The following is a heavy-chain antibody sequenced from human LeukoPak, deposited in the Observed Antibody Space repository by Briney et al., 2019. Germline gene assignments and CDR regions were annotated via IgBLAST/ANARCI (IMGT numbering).Heavy chain of an antibody. CDR2: IRSKANSYAT. CDR1: GFTFSGSA. CDR3: TTRRPDAFDI. Sequence: GGSLRLSCAASGFTFSGSAMHWVHQASGKGLEWVGRIRSKANSYATAYAASVKGRLTISRDDSKNTAYLQMNSLKTEDTAVYYCTTRRPDAFDIWGQGTMVTVSS. V-gene: IGHV3-73*01. J-gene: IGHJ3*02.